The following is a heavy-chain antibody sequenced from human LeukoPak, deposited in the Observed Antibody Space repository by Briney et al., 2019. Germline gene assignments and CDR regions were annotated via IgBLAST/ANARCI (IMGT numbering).Heavy chain of an antibody. CDR1: GYSVISDYY. V-gene: IGHV4-38-2*02. D-gene: IGHD5-24*01. CDR2: IYHNGNT. J-gene: IGHJ4*02. CDR3: ARHVKGMSTILYYFDY. Sequence: SETLSLTCTVSGYSVISDYYWGWIRQPPGKGLEWIGSIYHNGNTYYNPSLKSRVTISVDTSKNQFSLKMSSVTAADTAIYYCARHVKGMSTILYYFDYWGQGTLVTVSS.